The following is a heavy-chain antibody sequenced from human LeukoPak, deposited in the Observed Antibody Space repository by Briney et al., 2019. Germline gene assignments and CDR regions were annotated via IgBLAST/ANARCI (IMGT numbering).Heavy chain of an antibody. V-gene: IGHV3-21*01. Sequence: GGSLRLSGEGTGFTLSRYSMSWVRQAPGKGLDWVCAICTDSDYIYYGDSVKGRFTVSRDNAKNSLYLQMNSLRAEDTALYYCVRASYSTTWYLDSWGQGTLVTVSS. CDR1: GFTLSRYS. J-gene: IGHJ4*02. CDR2: ICTDSDYI. D-gene: IGHD2/OR15-2a*01. CDR3: VRASYSTTWYLDS.